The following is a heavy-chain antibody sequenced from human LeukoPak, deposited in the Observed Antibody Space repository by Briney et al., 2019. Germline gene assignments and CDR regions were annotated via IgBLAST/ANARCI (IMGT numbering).Heavy chain of an antibody. Sequence: ASVKVSCKASGYTFTGYYINWVRQAPGQGLEWMGWINPNSGGTNYAQKFQGRVTMTSDTSISTAYMELSSLRSDDTAVYYCARKGCIGNCYLLDYWGQGTLVTVSS. J-gene: IGHJ4*02. D-gene: IGHD2-15*01. CDR3: ARKGCIGNCYLLDY. CDR2: INPNSGGT. CDR1: GYTFTGYY. V-gene: IGHV1-2*02.